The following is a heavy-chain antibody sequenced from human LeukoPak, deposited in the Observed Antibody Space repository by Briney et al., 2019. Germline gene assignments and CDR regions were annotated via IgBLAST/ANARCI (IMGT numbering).Heavy chain of an antibody. CDR3: ARAREGSSGPYRLDY. CDR2: IYHSGST. D-gene: IGHD3-22*01. Sequence: TSETLSLTCTVSGYSISSGYYWGWIRQPPGKGLEWIGSIYHSGSTYYNPSLKSRVTISVDTSKNQFSLKLSSVTAADTAVYYCARAREGSSGPYRLDYWGQGTLVTVSS. CDR1: GYSISSGYY. J-gene: IGHJ4*02. V-gene: IGHV4-38-2*02.